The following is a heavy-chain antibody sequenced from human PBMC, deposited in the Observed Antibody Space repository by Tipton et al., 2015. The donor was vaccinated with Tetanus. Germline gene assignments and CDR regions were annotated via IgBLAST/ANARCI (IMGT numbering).Heavy chain of an antibody. CDR2: INHSGST. J-gene: IGHJ4*02. V-gene: IGHV4-34*01. CDR3: ARGTMVRGVIFLDY. D-gene: IGHD3-10*01. Sequence: TLSLTCVVYGGSFSGYYWGWIRQPPGKGGGWVGEINHSGSTNYNPAPKSRGTPSVDTPKNHFSLKRSSVTAADTAVYYCARGTMVRGVIFLDYWGQGTLVTVSS. CDR1: GGSFSGYY.